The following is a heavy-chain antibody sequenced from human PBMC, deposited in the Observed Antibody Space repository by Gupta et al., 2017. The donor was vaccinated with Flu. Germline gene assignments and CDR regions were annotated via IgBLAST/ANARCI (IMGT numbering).Heavy chain of an antibody. CDR1: GGSISSYY. CDR2: IYYSGST. CDR3: ARGTFQYYYDSSGYYYWFDP. D-gene: IGHD3-22*01. J-gene: IGHJ5*02. V-gene: IGHV4-59*01. Sequence: QVQLQEPGPGLVKPSETLSLTCTVSGGSISSYYWSWIRQPPGKGLEWIGYIYYSGSTNYNPSLKSRVTISVDTSKNQFSLKLSSVTAADTAVYYCARGTFQYYYDSSGYYYWFDPWGQGTLVTVSS.